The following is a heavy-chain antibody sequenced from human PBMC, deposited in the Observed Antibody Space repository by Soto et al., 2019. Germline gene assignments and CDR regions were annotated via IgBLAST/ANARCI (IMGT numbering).Heavy chain of an antibody. D-gene: IGHD4-17*01. CDR3: AKDLQSYGDYDYYCYGMDV. CDR2: ISYDGTNK. V-gene: IGHV3-30*18. J-gene: IGHJ6*02. Sequence: QVQLVESGGGEVQPGRSLTISCAASGFTFSTYGMYWVRQTPGKGLEWVAVISYDGTNKFYSDSVKGRFTISRDNFKNTLTLQMNSLRADYTAVYSCAKDLQSYGDYDYYCYGMDVWGLGTRVTVSS. CDR1: GFTFSTYG.